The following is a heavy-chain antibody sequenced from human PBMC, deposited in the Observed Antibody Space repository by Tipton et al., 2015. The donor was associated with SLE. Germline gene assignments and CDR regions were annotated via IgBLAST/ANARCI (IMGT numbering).Heavy chain of an antibody. CDR1: GGSISSYY. D-gene: IGHD6-13*01. V-gene: IGHV4-34*01. Sequence: TLSLTCTVSGGSISSYYWSWIRQPPGKGLEWIGEINHSGSTNYNPSLKSRVTISIDKSKNQFSLKLSSVTAADTAVYYCAKDPSSSSWPYYYYYGMDVWGQGTTVTVSS. J-gene: IGHJ6*02. CDR3: AKDPSSSSWPYYYYYGMDV. CDR2: INHSGST.